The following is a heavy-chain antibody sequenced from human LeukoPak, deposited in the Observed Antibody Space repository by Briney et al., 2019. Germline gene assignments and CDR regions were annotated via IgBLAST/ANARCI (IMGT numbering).Heavy chain of an antibody. V-gene: IGHV2-5*01. CDR1: GFSLSTSGVG. J-gene: IGHJ4*02. Sequence: SGPTLVKPTQTLTLTCTLSGFSLSTSGVGVGWIRQPPGKALEWLALIYWNDDKRYNPSLKSRLTITKDTSKNQVVLTMTNMDPVDTATYYCAHSRPNTYCSGGSCYSSDFDYWGQGTLVTVSS. D-gene: IGHD2-15*01. CDR2: IYWNDDK. CDR3: AHSRPNTYCSGGSCYSSDFDY.